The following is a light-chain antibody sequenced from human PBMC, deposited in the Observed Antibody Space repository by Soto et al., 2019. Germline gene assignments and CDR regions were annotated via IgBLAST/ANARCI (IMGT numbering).Light chain of an antibody. V-gene: IGLV2-14*01. Sequence: QSVLTQPASVSGSPGQSIXXXCXGTSSDVGXXXYVSWYQHHPGKAPKLIIYEVSNRPSGVSNRFSGSKSGNTASLTISGLXAEDEADYYCSSYTSSSTPVFGGGTKVTVL. J-gene: IGLJ3*02. CDR3: SSYTSSSTPV. CDR2: EVS. CDR1: SSDVGXXXY.